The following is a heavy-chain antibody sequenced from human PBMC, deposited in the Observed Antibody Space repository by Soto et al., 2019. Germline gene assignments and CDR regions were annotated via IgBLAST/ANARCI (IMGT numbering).Heavy chain of an antibody. Sequence: GGSLRLSCAASGFTFSSYWMSWVRQAPGKGLEWVANIKQDGSEKYYVDSVKGQFTISRDNAKNSLYLQMNSLRAEDTAVYYCARVPGDRRCYYFDYWGQGTLVTVSS. J-gene: IGHJ4*02. CDR1: GFTFSSYW. CDR3: ARVPGDRRCYYFDY. V-gene: IGHV3-7*01. CDR2: IKQDGSEK. D-gene: IGHD3-10*01.